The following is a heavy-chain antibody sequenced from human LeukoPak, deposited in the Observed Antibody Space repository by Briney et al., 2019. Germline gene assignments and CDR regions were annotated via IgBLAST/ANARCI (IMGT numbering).Heavy chain of an antibody. J-gene: IGHJ6*02. V-gene: IGHV1-8*01. CDR2: MNPNSGNT. CDR1: GYTFISYD. D-gene: IGHD3-3*01. CDR3: ARSGITIFGVVIGYYYYGMDV. Sequence: ASVKVSCKASGYTFISYDINWVRQATGQGLEWMGWMNPNSGNTGYAQKFQGRVTMTRNTSISTAYMELSSLRSEDTAVYYCARSGITIFGVVIGYYYYGMDVWGQGTTVTVSS.